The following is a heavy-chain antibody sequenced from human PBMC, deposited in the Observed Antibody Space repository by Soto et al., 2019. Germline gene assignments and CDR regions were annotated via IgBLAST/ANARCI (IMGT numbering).Heavy chain of an antibody. CDR2: IPSRGRP. CDR3: VRDQYSGYDFAL. CDR1: GASIAGGSYS. V-gene: IGHV4-30-4*01. Sequence: SETLSLTFSVSGASIAGGSYSWSWVRQPPGKGLEWIGYIPSRGRPFYNPSLTSRGTISADSSKNQLSLQLTSVTAADTAVYYCVRDQYSGYDFALWGQGNLVTVSS. D-gene: IGHD5-12*01. J-gene: IGHJ5*02.